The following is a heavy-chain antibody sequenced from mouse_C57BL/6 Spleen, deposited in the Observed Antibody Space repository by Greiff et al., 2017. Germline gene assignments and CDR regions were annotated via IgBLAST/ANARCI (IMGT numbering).Heavy chain of an antibody. CDR1: GYTFTSYW. D-gene: IGHD2-3*01. Sequence: QVQLQQPGAELVKPGASVKLSCKASGYTFTSYWMHWVKQRPGQGLEWIGMIHPNSGSTNYNEKFKSKATLTVDKSSSTAYMQLSSLTSEDSAVYYCARVYDDYYSWFACWGQGTLVTVAA. CDR3: ARVYDDYYSWFAC. V-gene: IGHV1-64*01. CDR2: IHPNSGST. J-gene: IGHJ3*01.